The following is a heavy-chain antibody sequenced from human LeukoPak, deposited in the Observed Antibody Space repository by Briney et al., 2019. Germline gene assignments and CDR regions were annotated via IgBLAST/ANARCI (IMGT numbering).Heavy chain of an antibody. CDR3: ARERTYPDAFDI. CDR2: IYYSGST. J-gene: IGHJ3*02. Sequence: SQTLSLTCTVSGGSISRGGYYWSWIRQHPEKGLEWIGYIYYSGSTYYNPSLKSRVTILVDTSKNQFSLKLSSVTAADTAVYYCARERTYPDAFDIWGQGTMVTVSS. V-gene: IGHV4-31*03. CDR1: GGSISRGGYY.